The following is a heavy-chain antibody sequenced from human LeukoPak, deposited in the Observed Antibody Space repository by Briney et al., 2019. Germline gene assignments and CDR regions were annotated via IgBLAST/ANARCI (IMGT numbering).Heavy chain of an antibody. J-gene: IGHJ5*02. CDR3: ANLPLGIAVAGTGTS. D-gene: IGHD6-19*01. V-gene: IGHV3-23*01. Sequence: PGGSLRLSCAASGFTFSNYAMHWVRQAPGKGLEWVSAISGSGGSTYYADSVKGRFTISRDNSKNTLYLQMNSLRAEDTAVYYCANLPLGIAVAGTGTSWGQGTLVTVSP. CDR1: GFTFSNYA. CDR2: ISGSGGST.